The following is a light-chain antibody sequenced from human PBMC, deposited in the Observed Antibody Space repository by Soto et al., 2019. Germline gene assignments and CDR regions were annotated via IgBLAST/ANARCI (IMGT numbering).Light chain of an antibody. CDR1: QGISSY. Sequence: DIQLTQSPSFLSASVGDRVTISCRASQGISSYLAWYQQKPGKAPKLLIYAASTLQSGVPSRFSGSGSGTEFTLTISSLQPEDFATYYCQQFNSYPITFGPGTRLEIK. J-gene: IGKJ5*01. V-gene: IGKV1-9*01. CDR2: AAS. CDR3: QQFNSYPIT.